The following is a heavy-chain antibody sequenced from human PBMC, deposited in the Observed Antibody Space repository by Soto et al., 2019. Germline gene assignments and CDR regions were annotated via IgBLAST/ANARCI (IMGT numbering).Heavy chain of an antibody. CDR1: GGSFSGYY. V-gene: IGHV4-34*01. J-gene: IGHJ6*03. CDR3: ARGERWYAYYYYMDV. D-gene: IGHD6-13*01. CDR2: INHSGST. Sequence: SETLSLTCAVYGGSFSGYYWSWIRQPPGKGLEWIGEINHSGSTNYNPSLKSRVTISVDTSKNQFSLKLSSVTAADTAVYYCARGERWYAYYYYMDVWGKGTTVTVS.